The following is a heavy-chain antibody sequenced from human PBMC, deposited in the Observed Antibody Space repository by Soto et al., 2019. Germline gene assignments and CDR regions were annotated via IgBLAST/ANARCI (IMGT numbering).Heavy chain of an antibody. Sequence: PSETLSLTCAVYGGSLSGYYWSWIRQPPGKGLEWIGEINNSGSTNYNPPLKSRVTISIDTSKNQFYLKLRSVTAADTDVYYCARGARRSTKPGQYAFDIWGQGTMVTVS. CDR2: INNSGST. J-gene: IGHJ3*02. CDR3: ARGARRSTKPGQYAFDI. D-gene: IGHD2-2*01. V-gene: IGHV4-34*01. CDR1: GGSLSGYY.